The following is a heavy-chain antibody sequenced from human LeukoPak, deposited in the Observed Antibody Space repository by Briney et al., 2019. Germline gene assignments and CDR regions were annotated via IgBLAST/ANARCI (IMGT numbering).Heavy chain of an antibody. CDR1: GFTFSSYA. CDR3: AKAPFQWLGGSQTPAFDY. J-gene: IGHJ4*02. CDR2: ISGSGGST. Sequence: PGGSLRLSCAASGFTFSSYAMSWVRQAPGKGLEWVSAISGSGGSTYYADSVKGRFTISRDNSKNTLYLQMNSLRAEDTAVYYCAKAPFQWLGGSQTPAFDYWGQGTLVTVSS. D-gene: IGHD6-19*01. V-gene: IGHV3-23*01.